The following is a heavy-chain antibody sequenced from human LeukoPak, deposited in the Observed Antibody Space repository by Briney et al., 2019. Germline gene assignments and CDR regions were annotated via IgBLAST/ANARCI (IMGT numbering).Heavy chain of an antibody. V-gene: IGHV4-34*01. CDR1: GGSFSGHY. D-gene: IGHD6-13*01. Sequence: PSETLSLTCAVYGGSFSGHYWSWIRQPPGKGLEWIGEINHSGSTNYNPSLKSRVTISVDTSKNQFSLKLSSVTAADTAVYYCARVGSSSWINWFDPWGQGTLVTVSS. CDR2: INHSGST. CDR3: ARVGSSSWINWFDP. J-gene: IGHJ5*02.